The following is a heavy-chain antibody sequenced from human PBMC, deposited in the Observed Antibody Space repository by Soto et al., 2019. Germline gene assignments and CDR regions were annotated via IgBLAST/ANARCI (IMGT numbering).Heavy chain of an antibody. V-gene: IGHV3-13*01. CDR3: ARGGKLVPYYYGMDV. CDR2: IGTAGDT. D-gene: IGHD6-6*01. J-gene: IGHJ6*02. CDR1: GFTFSSYD. Sequence: GSLRLSCAASGFTFSSYDMHWVRQATGKGLEWVSAIGTAGDTYYPGSVKGRFTISRENAKNSLYLQMNSLRAGDTAGYYCARGGKLVPYYYGMDVWGQGTTVTVSS.